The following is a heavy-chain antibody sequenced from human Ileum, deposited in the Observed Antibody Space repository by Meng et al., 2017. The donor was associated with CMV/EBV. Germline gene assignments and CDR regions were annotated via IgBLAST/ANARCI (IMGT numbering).Heavy chain of an antibody. CDR3: ARYPVTRIAAAGT. J-gene: IGHJ5*02. CDR2: ISISSSYI. V-gene: IGHV3-21*01. Sequence: ASGFPFSSSSMNWFRQAPGKGLEWFSSISISSSYIYYADSVKGRFTISRDNAKNSLYLQMNSLRAEDTAVYYCARYPVTRIAAAGTWGQGTLVTVSS. CDR1: GFPFSSSS. D-gene: IGHD6-13*01.